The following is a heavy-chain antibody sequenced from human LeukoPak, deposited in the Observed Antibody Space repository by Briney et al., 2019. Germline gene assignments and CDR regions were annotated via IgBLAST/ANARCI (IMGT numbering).Heavy chain of an antibody. Sequence: SETLSPTCAVSGYSISSGYYWGWIRQPPGKGLEWIGSIYHSGSTYYNPSLKSRVTISVDTSKNQFSLKLSSVTAADTAVYYCARELIDCSSTSCLTYYYYGMDVWGKGTTVTVSS. V-gene: IGHV4-38-2*02. CDR3: ARELIDCSSTSCLTYYYYGMDV. CDR1: GYSISSGYY. CDR2: IYHSGST. J-gene: IGHJ6*04. D-gene: IGHD2-2*01.